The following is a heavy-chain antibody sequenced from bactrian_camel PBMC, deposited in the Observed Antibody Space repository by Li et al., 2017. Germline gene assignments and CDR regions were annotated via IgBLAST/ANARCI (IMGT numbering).Heavy chain of an antibody. CDR3: AADIVSIEVTTHIPSVIPY. D-gene: IGHD5*01. V-gene: IGHV3-2*01. CDR1: GFTFTSLY. Sequence: HVQLVESGGGLVQPGESLRLSCAASGFTFTSLYMSWVRQAPGKGLEWVSGIYDGGKSYYAGSVKGRFTISKDNARSTLYLQMNSLKPEDTAMYYCAADIVSIEVTTHIPSVIPYWGQGTQVTVS. J-gene: IGHJ4*01. CDR2: IYDGGKS.